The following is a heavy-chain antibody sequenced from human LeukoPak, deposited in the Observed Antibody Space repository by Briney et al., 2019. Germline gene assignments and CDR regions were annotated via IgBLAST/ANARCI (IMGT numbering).Heavy chain of an antibody. CDR2: IYYSGST. J-gene: IGHJ2*01. V-gene: IGHV4-39*07. CDR3: ARGEAAAAADWYFDL. D-gene: IGHD6-13*01. CDR1: GGSISSSSYY. Sequence: SETLSLTCTVSGGSISSSSYYWGWIRQPPGKGLEWIGSIYYSGSTYYNPSLKSRVTISVDTSKNQFSLKLSSVTAADTAVYYCARGEAAAAADWYFDLWGCGTLVTVSS.